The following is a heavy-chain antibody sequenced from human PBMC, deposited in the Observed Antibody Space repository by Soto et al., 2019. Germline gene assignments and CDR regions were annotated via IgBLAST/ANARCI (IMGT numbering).Heavy chain of an antibody. CDR1: GGSISSSSYY. Sequence: SETLSLTCTVSGGSISSSSYYWGWIRQPPGKGLEWIGSIYYSGSTYYNPSLKSRVTISVDTSKNQFSLKLSSVTAADTAVYYCARGVPAATRSYYYYMDVWGKGTTVTVSS. CDR3: ARGVPAATRSYYYYMDV. CDR2: IYYSGST. J-gene: IGHJ6*03. D-gene: IGHD2-2*01. V-gene: IGHV4-39*07.